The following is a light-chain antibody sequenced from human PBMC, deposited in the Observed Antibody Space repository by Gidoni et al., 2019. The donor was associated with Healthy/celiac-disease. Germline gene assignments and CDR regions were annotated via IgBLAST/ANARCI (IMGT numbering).Light chain of an antibody. CDR3: SSYTSSSTQV. J-gene: IGLJ3*02. V-gene: IGLV2-14*01. CDR1: SSDVGGYNY. CDR2: EVS. Sequence: QSALPQPASVSVSPGQSITISCTGTSSDVGGYNYVSWYQQHPGKAPKLMIYEVSNRPSGVSNRFSGSKSGNTASLTISGLQAEDEADYYCSSYTSSSTQVFGGGTKLTVL.